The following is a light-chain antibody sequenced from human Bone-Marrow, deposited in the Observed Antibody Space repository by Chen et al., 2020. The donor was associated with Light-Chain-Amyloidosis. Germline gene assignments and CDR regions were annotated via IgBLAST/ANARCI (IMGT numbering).Light chain of an antibody. CDR1: NIGSTS. V-gene: IGLV3-21*02. CDR3: QVWDRSSDRPV. CDR2: DDS. J-gene: IGLJ3*02. Sequence: SYVLTQPSSGAGAPGQTATTAWGGNNIGSTSVHWYQQTPGQPPLLVVYDDSGRPSGSTERLSGSNSGNTATLTISRVEAGDEADYYCQVWDRSSDRPVFGGGTKLTVL.